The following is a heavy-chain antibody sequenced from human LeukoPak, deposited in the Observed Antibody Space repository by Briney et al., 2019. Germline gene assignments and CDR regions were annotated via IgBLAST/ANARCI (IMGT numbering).Heavy chain of an antibody. D-gene: IGHD3-10*01. CDR2: IKQDGSEK. CDR3: ARASGSVYYGMDV. Sequence: GGSLSLSCAASGFTFSSYWMSWVRQAPGKGLEWVANIKQDGSEKYYVDSVKGRFTISRDNAKNSLYLQMNSLRAEDTAVYYCARASGSVYYGMDVWGQGTTVTVSS. V-gene: IGHV3-7*03. J-gene: IGHJ6*02. CDR1: GFTFSSYW.